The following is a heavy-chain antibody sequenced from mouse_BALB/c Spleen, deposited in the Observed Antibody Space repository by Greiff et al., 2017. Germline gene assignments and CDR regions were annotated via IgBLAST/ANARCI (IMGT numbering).Heavy chain of an antibody. J-gene: IGHJ1*01. CDR3: ASHYYGSSGWYFDV. V-gene: IGHV1-4*01. CDR2: INPSSGYT. Sequence: VQLQQSGAELARPGASVKMSCKASGYTFTSYTMHWVKQRPGQGLEWIGYINPSSGYTNYKQKFKDKATLTADKSSSTAYMQLSSLTSEDSAVYYCASHYYGSSGWYFDVWGAGTTVTVSS. CDR1: GYTFTSYT. D-gene: IGHD1-1*01.